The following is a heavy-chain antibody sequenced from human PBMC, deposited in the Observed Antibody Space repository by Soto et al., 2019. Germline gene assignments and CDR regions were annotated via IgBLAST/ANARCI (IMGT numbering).Heavy chain of an antibody. Sequence: QLQLQESGPGLVKPSETLSLTCTVSGGSISSSSYYWGWIRQPPGKGLEWIGSIYYSWSTYYNPSLKSRVTISVDTSKNQFSLKLSSVTAADTAVYYCARTYAYYDFWSGYYVDYWGQGTLVTVSS. J-gene: IGHJ4*02. CDR2: IYYSWST. D-gene: IGHD3-3*01. V-gene: IGHV4-39*01. CDR1: GGSISSSSYY. CDR3: ARTYAYYDFWSGYYVDY.